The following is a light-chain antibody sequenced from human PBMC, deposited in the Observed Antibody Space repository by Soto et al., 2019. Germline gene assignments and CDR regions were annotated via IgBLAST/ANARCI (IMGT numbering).Light chain of an antibody. CDR1: SSNIGNNA. CDR2: SNN. V-gene: IGLV1-44*01. CDR3: AAWDDSLNGV. J-gene: IGLJ3*02. Sequence: QSVLTQPPSASGTPGQRVTISCSGSSSNIGNNAVTWYQQLPGTAPKLLIYSNNQRPSGVPDRFSGSKSGTSASLAISGLQSEDEADYYCAAWDDSLNGVFGGGTKVTVL.